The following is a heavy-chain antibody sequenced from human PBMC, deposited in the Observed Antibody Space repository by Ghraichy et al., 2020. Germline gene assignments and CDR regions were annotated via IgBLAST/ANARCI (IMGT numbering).Heavy chain of an antibody. CDR3: AKDYGSGNYYFDY. V-gene: IGHV3-23*01. CDR2: ISGSSGST. CDR1: GFTFSDYA. D-gene: IGHD3-10*01. Sequence: GGSLRLSCAASGFTFSDYAMSWVRQAPGKGLEWVSGISGSSGSTYYADSVKGRFTISRDSSKNTLYLQMNSLTAEDTAVYYCAKDYGSGNYYFDYWGQGTLVTVSS. J-gene: IGHJ4*02.